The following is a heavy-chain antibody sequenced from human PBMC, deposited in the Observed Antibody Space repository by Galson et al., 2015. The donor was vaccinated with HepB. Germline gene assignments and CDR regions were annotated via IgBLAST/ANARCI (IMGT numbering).Heavy chain of an antibody. CDR2: INAGNGNT. CDR1: GYTFTSYA. CDR3: ARDRCGGDCYDDYFDY. Sequence: SCKASGYTFTSYAMHWVRQAPGQRLEWMGWINAGNGNTKYSQKFQGRVTITRDTSASTAYVELSSLRSEDTALYYCARDRCGGDCYDDYFDYWGQGTLVTVSS. D-gene: IGHD2-21*01. V-gene: IGHV1-3*01. J-gene: IGHJ4*02.